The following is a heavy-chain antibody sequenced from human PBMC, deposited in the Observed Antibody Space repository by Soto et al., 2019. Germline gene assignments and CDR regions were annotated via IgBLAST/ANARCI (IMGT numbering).Heavy chain of an antibody. CDR2: ISYDGSNK. D-gene: IGHD3-3*01. J-gene: IGHJ4*02. Sequence: QVQLVESGGGVVQPGRSLRLSCAASGFTFSSYAMHWVRQAPGKGLEWVAVISYDGSNKYYADSVKGRFTISRDNSKNTLYLQMNSLRAEDTAVYYCARDSRVTIFGVVTEDYWGQGTLVTVSS. V-gene: IGHV3-30-3*01. CDR1: GFTFSSYA. CDR3: ARDSRVTIFGVVTEDY.